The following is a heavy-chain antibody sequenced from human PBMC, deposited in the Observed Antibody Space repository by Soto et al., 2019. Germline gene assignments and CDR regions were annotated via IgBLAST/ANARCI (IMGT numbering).Heavy chain of an antibody. CDR1: GFTFSNYG. CDR3: VKGIGNDWALDS. Sequence: QVQLVESGGGVVQPGRSLRLSCAASGFTFSNYGMYWVRQAPGKGLEWVAFISYDGSSKFYADPMKGRHTISRDNSKNTLYLQMNSLRAEDTAVYCCVKGIGNDWALDSWGQGTLVTVSS. D-gene: IGHD1-1*01. V-gene: IGHV3-30*18. J-gene: IGHJ4*02. CDR2: ISYDGSSK.